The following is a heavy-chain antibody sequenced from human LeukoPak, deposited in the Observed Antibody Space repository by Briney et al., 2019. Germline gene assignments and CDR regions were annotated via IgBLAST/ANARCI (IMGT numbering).Heavy chain of an antibody. D-gene: IGHD3-16*02. J-gene: IGHJ4*02. CDR3: AKGYDYIWGSYRYRPAPPFDY. V-gene: IGHV1-24*01. CDR2: FDPEDGET. CDR1: GYTLTELS. Sequence: ASVKVSCKVSGYTLTELSMHWVRQAPGKGLEWMGGFDPEDGETIYAQKFQGRVTMTEDTSTDTAYMELSSLRSEDTAVYYCAKGYDYIWGSYRYRPAPPFDYWGQGTLVTVSS.